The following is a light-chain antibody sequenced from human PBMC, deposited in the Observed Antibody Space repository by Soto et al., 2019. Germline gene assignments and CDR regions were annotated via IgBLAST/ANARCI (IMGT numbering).Light chain of an antibody. J-gene: IGKJ1*01. CDR3: QQSYSTLKT. CDR2: AAS. Sequence: DIQMTQSPSSLSASVGDRVTITCRASQSISSYLNWYQQKPGKAPKLLIYAASSLQRGVPSRFSGSGSGTDFTLTISSLQPEDFATYYCQQSYSTLKTFGQETKVEIK. V-gene: IGKV1-39*01. CDR1: QSISSY.